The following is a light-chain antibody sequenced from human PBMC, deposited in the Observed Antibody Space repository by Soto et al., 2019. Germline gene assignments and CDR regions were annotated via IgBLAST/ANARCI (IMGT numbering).Light chain of an antibody. J-gene: IGLJ1*01. V-gene: IGLV2-11*01. Sequence: QSALTQPRSVSGSPGQSVTISCTGTSSDVGGYNHVSWYQQYPGKAPKVMIYDVKTRPSGVPDRFSGSKSGNTASLTISGLQAEDEADYYCCSYAGSYTFVFGTGTKVTVL. CDR3: CSYAGSYTFV. CDR2: DVK. CDR1: SSDVGGYNH.